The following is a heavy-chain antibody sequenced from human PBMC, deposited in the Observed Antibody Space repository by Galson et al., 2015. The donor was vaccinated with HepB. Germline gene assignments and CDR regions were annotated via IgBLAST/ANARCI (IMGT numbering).Heavy chain of an antibody. CDR1: GYTFTSYG. D-gene: IGHD3-10*01. CDR2: ISAYNGNT. V-gene: IGHV1-18*01. J-gene: IGHJ3*02. CDR3: ARVSPNYYGSGSYYKEDAFDI. Sequence: SVKVSCKASGYTFTSYGISWVRQAPGQGLEWMGWISAYNGNTNYAQKLQGRVTMTTDTSTSTAYMELRSLRSDDTAVYYCARVSPNYYGSGSYYKEDAFDIWGQGTMVTVSS.